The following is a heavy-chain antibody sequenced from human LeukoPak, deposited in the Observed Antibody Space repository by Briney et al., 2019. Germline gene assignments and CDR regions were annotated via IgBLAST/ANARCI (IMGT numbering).Heavy chain of an antibody. CDR2: ISSSSSYI. J-gene: IGHJ4*02. Sequence: GGSLTLSCAASGFTVSSNYMSWLRQAPGKGLEWFSSISSSSSYIYYADSVKGRFTISRDNAKNSLYLQMNSLRAEDTAVYYCARDKDGFDYWGQGTLVTVSS. CDR1: GFTVSSNY. V-gene: IGHV3-21*01. CDR3: ARDKDGFDY.